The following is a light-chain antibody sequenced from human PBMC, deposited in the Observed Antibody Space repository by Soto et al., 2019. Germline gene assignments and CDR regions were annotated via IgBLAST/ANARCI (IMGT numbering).Light chain of an antibody. CDR3: QQRTTWPPERIT. J-gene: IGKJ5*01. Sequence: EVVMTQSPATLSASPGERATLSCWASETVATNLAWYQQKPGQAPRLLISGASTRAAGISDRFSGSGSETDFTLTISNLEPEDFAVYYCQQRTTWPPERITFGQGTRLEIK. CDR2: GAS. V-gene: IGKV3-11*01. CDR1: ETVATN.